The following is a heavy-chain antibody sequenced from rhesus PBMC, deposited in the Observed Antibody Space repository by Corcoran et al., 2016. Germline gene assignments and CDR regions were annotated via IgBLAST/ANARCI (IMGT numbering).Heavy chain of an antibody. CDR3: TTVGTVTVFDY. Sequence: GESGAGLVQPGGSLRISCAASGFTCSNSWMTWVRQAHGKGLEWVARIKRKDDGETTDYVASVKGRFTISRDDSKKILYLQMNTLKTEDTAVYYCTTVGTVTVFDYWGQGVLVTVSS. D-gene: IGHD4-35*01. V-gene: IGHV3-30*02. CDR2: IKRKDDGETT. CDR1: GFTCSNSW. J-gene: IGHJ4*01.